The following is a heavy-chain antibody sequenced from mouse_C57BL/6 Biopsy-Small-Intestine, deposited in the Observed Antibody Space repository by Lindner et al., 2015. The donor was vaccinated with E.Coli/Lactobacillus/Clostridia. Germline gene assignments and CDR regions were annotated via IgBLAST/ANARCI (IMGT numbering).Heavy chain of an antibody. D-gene: IGHD2-5*01. CDR1: GYAFSSSW. Sequence: VQLQESGPELVKPGASVKISCKASGYAFSSSWMNWVKQRPGKGLEWIGRIYPGDGDTNYNGKFKGKATLTADKSSSTAYMQLSSLTSEDSAVYFCASSYYSNWCFDVWGTGTTVTVSS. CDR3: ASSYYSNWCFDV. V-gene: IGHV1-82*01. J-gene: IGHJ1*03. CDR2: IYPGDGDT.